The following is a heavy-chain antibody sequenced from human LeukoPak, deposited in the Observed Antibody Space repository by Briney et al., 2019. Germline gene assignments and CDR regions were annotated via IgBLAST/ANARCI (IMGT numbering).Heavy chain of an antibody. CDR1: GFTFSTYW. CDR3: ASAREYCGSAECYEYFQH. V-gene: IGHV3-74*01. CDR2: INTDGSYT. Sequence: GGSLRLSCAASGFTFSTYWMHCVRQAPGKGLVWVSRINTDGSYTNYADSVNGRFTISRDNSRNTLLLQMNSLRAEDTALYYCASAREYCGSAECYEYFQHWGQGTLVTVSS. D-gene: IGHD2-21*01. J-gene: IGHJ1*01.